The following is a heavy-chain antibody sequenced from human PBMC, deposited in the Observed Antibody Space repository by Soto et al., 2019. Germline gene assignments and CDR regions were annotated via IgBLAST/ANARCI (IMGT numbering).Heavy chain of an antibody. V-gene: IGHV3-74*01. CDR3: ARDYYPTVVVIDTSWYFDL. D-gene: IGHD2-21*01. Sequence: GGSLRLSCAASGFTFSSYWMHWVRQAPGKGLVWVSRINSDGSSTSYADSVKGRFTISRDNAKNTLYLQMNSLRAEDTAVYYCARDYYPTVVVIDTSWYFDLWGRGTLVTVSS. CDR2: INSDGSST. J-gene: IGHJ2*01. CDR1: GFTFSSYW.